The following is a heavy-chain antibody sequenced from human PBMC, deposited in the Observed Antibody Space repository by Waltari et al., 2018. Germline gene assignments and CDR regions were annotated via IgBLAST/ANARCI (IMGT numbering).Heavy chain of an antibody. Sequence: EVRLVESGGNLVQPGGSLRLSCAVSGFSFSSYEMNWVRQAPGRGLEWVSYISSSGSTKYYADSVKGRFTISRDNAKNSLYLQMNSLRADDTAVYYCARVRVVMGEGVYWGQGTLVTVSS. CDR3: ARVRVVMGEGVY. CDR2: ISSSGSTK. D-gene: IGHD2-15*01. CDR1: GFSFSSYE. V-gene: IGHV3-48*03. J-gene: IGHJ4*02.